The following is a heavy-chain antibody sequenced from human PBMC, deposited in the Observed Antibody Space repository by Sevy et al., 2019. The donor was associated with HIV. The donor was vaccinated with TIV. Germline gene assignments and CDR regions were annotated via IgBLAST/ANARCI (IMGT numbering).Heavy chain of an antibody. CDR1: GYTLTQFS. CDR3: VTTKDYYDSSGYPFDY. D-gene: IGHD3-22*01. V-gene: IGHV1-24*01. J-gene: IGHJ4*02. CDR2: FDPEDGDPEDGKT. Sequence: ASVKVSCKVSGYTLTQFSMHWVRQAPGKGLEWMTTFDPEDGDPEDGKTIYAQKFLGRVTMTEDISTDPAYMELSSLRSDETAVYYCVTTKDYYDSSGYPFDYWGQGTLVTVSS.